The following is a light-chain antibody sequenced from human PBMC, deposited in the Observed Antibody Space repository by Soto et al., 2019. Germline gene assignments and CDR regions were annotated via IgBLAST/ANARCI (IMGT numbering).Light chain of an antibody. V-gene: IGKV3-15*01. CDR2: KTS. CDR3: QQYANWPLT. Sequence: EVVMTQSAATVSVSTGERTSLSCRASQSVGTNLGWYQQKPGQAPRLLISKTSTRATGVPARFSGSGSGTEFTLTISSLQSEDIAVYYCQQYANWPLTFGGGTKV. CDR1: QSVGTN. J-gene: IGKJ4*01.